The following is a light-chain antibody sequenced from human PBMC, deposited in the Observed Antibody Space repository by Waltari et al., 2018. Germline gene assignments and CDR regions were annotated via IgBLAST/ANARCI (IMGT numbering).Light chain of an antibody. J-gene: IGKJ4*01. V-gene: IGKV1-NL1*01. CDR3: QQYYSKPLT. Sequence: EIQMTQSPSSLSASFGDRVTLTCRASQGIGNSLAWYQQKPGKAPKLLLYAASRLESGVPSRFSGSGSRTDYTRTSICLQSEDVATYYCQQYYSKPLTFGGGTKVEIK. CDR1: QGIGNS. CDR2: AAS.